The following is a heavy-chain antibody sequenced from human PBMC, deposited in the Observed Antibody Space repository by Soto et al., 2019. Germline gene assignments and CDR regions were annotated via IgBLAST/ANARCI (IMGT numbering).Heavy chain of an antibody. CDR1: GDSISNSRR. D-gene: IGHD6-19*01. J-gene: IGHJ3*01. CDR3: AYSTGWYRPDV. CDR2: IFHSGDT. V-gene: IGHV4-4*02. Sequence: QVQLQESGPGLVKPSGTLSLTCAVSGDSISNSRRWTWVRQPPGKGLEWIGDIFHSGDTNYNPSLKSRVFISVDKSQNQFSLKVSSVTAADTAVYYCAYSTGWYRPDVWGQGTLVTVSS.